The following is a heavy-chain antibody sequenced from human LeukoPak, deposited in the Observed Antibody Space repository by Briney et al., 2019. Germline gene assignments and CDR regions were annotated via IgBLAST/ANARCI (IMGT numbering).Heavy chain of an antibody. V-gene: IGHV3-15*01. CDR2: IKSKTDCETT. Sequence: GGSLRLSCAASGFTFNNAWMSWVRQAPGKGLEWVGRIKSKTDCETTDYAAPVKGRFTISRHDSKSTVYLQMNSLESEDAAVYYCTTDLSSVAGTFDYWGQGRLVTVSS. CDR1: GFTFNNAW. CDR3: TTDLSSVAGTFDY. J-gene: IGHJ4*02. D-gene: IGHD6-19*01.